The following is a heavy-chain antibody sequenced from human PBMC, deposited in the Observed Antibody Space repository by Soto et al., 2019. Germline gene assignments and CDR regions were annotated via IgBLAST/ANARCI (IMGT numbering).Heavy chain of an antibody. Sequence: SETLSLTCTVSGGSISSSSYYWGWIRQPPGKGLEWIGSIYYSGSTYYNPSLKSRVTISVDTSKNQFSLKLSSVTAADTAVYYCARHRVEWLRAWWFDPWGQGTLVTVSS. D-gene: IGHD5-12*01. CDR1: GGSISSSSYY. J-gene: IGHJ5*02. CDR2: IYYSGST. V-gene: IGHV4-39*01. CDR3: ARHRVEWLRAWWFDP.